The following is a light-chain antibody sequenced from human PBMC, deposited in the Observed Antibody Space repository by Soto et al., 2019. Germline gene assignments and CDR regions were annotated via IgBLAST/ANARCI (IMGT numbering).Light chain of an antibody. J-gene: IGLJ2*01. CDR3: LLSYRGPRV. CDR1: TGAVTRGHY. Sequence: QAVVTREPSLTVFPGGTVTLTFGSSTGAVTRGHYPYWFQQKPGQAPKTLIYATSNRHSWTPARFSGSLLGGKAALTLSGAQHEDEAEYYCLLSYRGPRVFVGGTKLTVL. V-gene: IGLV7-46*01. CDR2: ATS.